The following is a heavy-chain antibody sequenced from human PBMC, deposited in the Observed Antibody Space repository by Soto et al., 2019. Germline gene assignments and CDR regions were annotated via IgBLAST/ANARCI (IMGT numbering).Heavy chain of an antibody. CDR1: GFTFGDYA. J-gene: IGHJ6*03. Sequence: PGGSLRLSCTASGFTFGDYAMSWFRQAPGKGLEWVGFIRSKAYGGTTEYAASVKGRFTISRDDSKSIAYLQMNSRKTGDTAVYYCTSLVDPRFYYYYYYRDVGGKGTTVTASS. CDR2: IRSKAYGGTT. V-gene: IGHV3-49*03. CDR3: TSLVDPRFYYYYYYRDV. D-gene: IGHD3-16*01.